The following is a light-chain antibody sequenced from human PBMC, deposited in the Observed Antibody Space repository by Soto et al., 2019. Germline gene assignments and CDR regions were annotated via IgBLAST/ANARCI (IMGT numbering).Light chain of an antibody. V-gene: IGKV1-5*03. CDR3: QHYNSYSEA. CDR1: QSVSTY. CDR2: KAS. J-gene: IGKJ1*01. Sequence: DIQMTQSPSTLSASVGDRVTITCRASQSVSTYLAWHQQKPGKAPKLLIYKASTLKSGVPSRFSGSGSGTEFTLTISSLQPDDFATYYCQHYNSYSEAFGQGTKVDIK.